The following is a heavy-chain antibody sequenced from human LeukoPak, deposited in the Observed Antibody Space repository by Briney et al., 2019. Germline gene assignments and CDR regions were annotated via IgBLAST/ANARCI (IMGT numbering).Heavy chain of an antibody. CDR1: GGSISSGDYY. D-gene: IGHD6-13*01. V-gene: IGHV4-30-4*01. CDR3: ARGGHSSSWYVVGFDP. CDR2: IYYSGST. J-gene: IGHJ5*02. Sequence: SETLSLTCTVSGGSISSGDYYWSWIRQPPGKGLEWIGYIYYSGSTYYNPSLKSRVTISVDTSKNQFSLKLSSVTAADTAVYYCARGGHSSSWYVVGFDPWGQGTLVTVSS.